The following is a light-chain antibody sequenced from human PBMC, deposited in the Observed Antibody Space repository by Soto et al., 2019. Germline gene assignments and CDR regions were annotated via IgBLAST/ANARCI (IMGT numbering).Light chain of an antibody. CDR3: QQRSSWPST. CDR1: QSVSSY. J-gene: IGKJ4*01. CDR2: DAS. Sequence: EIVLTQSPVTLSLSPGERATLCCRASQSVSSYLAWYQQKPGQAPRLLIYDASNRATGIPARFSCSGSGTDFTLTISSLEPEDFAVYYCQQRSSWPSTFGGGTKVEIK. V-gene: IGKV3-11*01.